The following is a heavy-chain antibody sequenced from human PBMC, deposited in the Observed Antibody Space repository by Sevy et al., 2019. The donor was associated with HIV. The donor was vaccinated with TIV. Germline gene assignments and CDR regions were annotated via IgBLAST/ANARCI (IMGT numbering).Heavy chain of an antibody. CDR1: GFTFSDYY. CDR2: ISSSGSTI. J-gene: IGHJ3*02. CDR3: ARVRRDGYNRPDAFDI. Sequence: GGSLRLSCAASGFTFSDYYMSWIRQAPGKGLEWVSYISSSGSTIYYADSVKGRLAISRDNAKNSLYLQMNSLRAEETAVYYCARVRRDGYNRPDAFDIWGQGTMVTVSS. D-gene: IGHD5-12*01. V-gene: IGHV3-11*01.